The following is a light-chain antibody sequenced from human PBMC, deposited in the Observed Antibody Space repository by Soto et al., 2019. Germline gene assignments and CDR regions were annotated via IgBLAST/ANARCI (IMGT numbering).Light chain of an antibody. CDR2: EVN. Sequence: QSALTQPPSASGSPGQSVTISCTGTSSDVGGYKYVSWYQQHPGKAPKLMIFEVNKRPSGVPDRFSGSKSGNTASLTVSGLQAEYEADYYCISYAGINNLGVFGTGTKVTVL. CDR1: SSDVGGYKY. J-gene: IGLJ1*01. CDR3: ISYAGINNLGV. V-gene: IGLV2-8*01.